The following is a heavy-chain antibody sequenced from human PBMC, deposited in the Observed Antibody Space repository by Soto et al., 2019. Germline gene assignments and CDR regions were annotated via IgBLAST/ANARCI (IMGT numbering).Heavy chain of an antibody. CDR2: IYYSGST. V-gene: IGHV4-59*08. D-gene: IGHD6-13*01. CDR3: ARQGSSWYHAYFEY. J-gene: IGHJ4*02. Sequence: SETLSLTCTVSGGSFSSYYWSWIRQPPGKGLEWIGYIYYSGSTNYNPSLKSRVTISVDTSKNQFSLKLSSVTAADTAVYYCARQGSSWYHAYFEYCGQGTLVTVSS. CDR1: GGSFSSYY.